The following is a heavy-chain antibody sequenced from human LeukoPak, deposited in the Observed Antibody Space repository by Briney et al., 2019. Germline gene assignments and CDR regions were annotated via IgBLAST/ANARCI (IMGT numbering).Heavy chain of an antibody. CDR2: INHTGST. J-gene: IGHJ4*02. CDR1: GYSISSGYY. CDR3: ARGSDRHIVVVPAAMVTRTKYYFDY. Sequence: PSETLSLTCAVSGYSISSGYYWGWIRQPPGKALEWIGEINHTGSTNYNPSLKSRVTISVDTSKNQFSLKLSSVTAADSAVYYCARGSDRHIVVVPAAMVTRTKYYFDYWGQGTLVTVSS. D-gene: IGHD2-2*01. V-gene: IGHV4-38-2*01.